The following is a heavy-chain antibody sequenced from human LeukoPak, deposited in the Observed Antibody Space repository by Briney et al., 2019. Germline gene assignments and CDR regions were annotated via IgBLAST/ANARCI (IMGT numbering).Heavy chain of an antibody. CDR3: AREPPGDVDTAMAPLYYYYGMDV. CDR2: MNPNSGNT. CDR1: GYTFTSYD. D-gene: IGHD5-18*01. V-gene: IGHV1-8*01. J-gene: IGHJ6*02. Sequence: ASVKVSCKASGYTFTSYDINWVRQATGQGLEWMGWMNPNSGNTGYAQKFQGRVTMTRNTSISTAYMELSSLRAGDTAVYYCAREPPGDVDTAMAPLYYYYGMDVWGQGTTVTVSS.